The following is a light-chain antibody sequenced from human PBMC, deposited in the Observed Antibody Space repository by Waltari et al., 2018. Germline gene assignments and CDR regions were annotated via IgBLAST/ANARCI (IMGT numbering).Light chain of an antibody. CDR3: CSYAGDYTLV. Sequence: QSALTQPRSVSGSPGQSVTISCAGTSSDVGAYNHVSWYQQSPGTAPKLLIYEVNIRPSGVPDRFSASKSGNTASLTISGLRAEDEADYYCCSYAGDYTLVFGGGTKLTVL. CDR1: SSDVGAYNH. CDR2: EVN. J-gene: IGLJ2*01. V-gene: IGLV2-11*01.